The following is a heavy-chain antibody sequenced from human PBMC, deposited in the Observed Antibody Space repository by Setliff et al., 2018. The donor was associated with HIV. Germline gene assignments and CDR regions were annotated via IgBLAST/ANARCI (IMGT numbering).Heavy chain of an antibody. D-gene: IGHD6-19*01. CDR2: IYYTGST. CDR3: ARDHIAVAAPLDY. J-gene: IGHJ4*02. CDR1: GGSFSGYF. Sequence: SETLSLTCAVYGGSFSGYFWTWIRQPPGKGLEWIGSIYYTGSTNYNPSLQSRVTISVDTSKNQFSLKLSSVTAADTAVYYCARDHIAVAAPLDYWGQGTLVTVSS. V-gene: IGHV4-34*01.